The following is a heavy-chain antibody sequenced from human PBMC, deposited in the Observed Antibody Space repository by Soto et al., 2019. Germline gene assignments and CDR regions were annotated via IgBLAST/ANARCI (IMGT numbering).Heavy chain of an antibody. CDR1: GGSISSRSYY. D-gene: IGHD3-22*01. Sequence: PSETLSLTCSVSGGSISSRSYYWGWIRQPPGKGLEWIASIYYSGSIYYNPSLKSRVTMSVDTSKNQFSLDLRSVTAADTAVYYCARPLYDNRGYYYFDYWGQGTQVTVSS. CDR3: ARPLYDNRGYYYFDY. CDR2: IYYSGSI. V-gene: IGHV4-39*01. J-gene: IGHJ4*02.